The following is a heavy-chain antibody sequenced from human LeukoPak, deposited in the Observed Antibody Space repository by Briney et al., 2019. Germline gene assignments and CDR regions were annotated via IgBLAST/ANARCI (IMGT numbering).Heavy chain of an antibody. CDR3: ARGRYYYYGMDV. Sequence: SQTLSLTCTVSGGSISSGSYYWSWIRQPAGKGLEWIGRIYTSGSTNYNPSLKSRVTISVDTSKNQFSLKLSSVTVADTAVYYCARGRYYYYGMDVWGQGTTVTVSS. V-gene: IGHV4-61*02. J-gene: IGHJ6*02. CDR2: IYTSGST. CDR1: GGSISSGSYY.